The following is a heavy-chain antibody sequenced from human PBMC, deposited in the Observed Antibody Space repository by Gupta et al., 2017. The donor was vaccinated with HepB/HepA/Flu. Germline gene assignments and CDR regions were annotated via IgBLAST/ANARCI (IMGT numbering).Heavy chain of an antibody. CDR3: AKDGLPYCGGDCYHYFES. V-gene: IGHV3-23*01. CDR1: GFTFTTYA. J-gene: IGHJ4*02. D-gene: IGHD2-21*02. Sequence: EVQLLESGGGLVQPGGSLRLSCAASGFTFTTYAMSWVRQAPGKGLEWVSISSGSGGKTNYADSVKGRFTISRDNSKNTLYLQMNSLRAEDTAVYYCAKDGLPYCGGDCYHYFESLGQGTLVTVSS. CDR2: SSGSGGKT.